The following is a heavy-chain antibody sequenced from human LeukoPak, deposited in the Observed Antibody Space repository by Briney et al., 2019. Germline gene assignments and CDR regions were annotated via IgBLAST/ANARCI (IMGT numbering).Heavy chain of an antibody. V-gene: IGHV3-11*04. CDR2: ISSSSSTI. CDR3: ARDPDTYGPYYYYGMDV. CDR1: GFTFRDYY. J-gene: IGHJ6*02. Sequence: GGSLRLSCVASGFTFRDYYMSWIRQAPGKGLEWVSFISSSSSTIYYADSVKGRFTISRDNAKNPLYLQMTSLRDEDAAVYYCARDPDTYGPYYYYGMDVWGQGTTVTVSS. D-gene: IGHD5-18*01.